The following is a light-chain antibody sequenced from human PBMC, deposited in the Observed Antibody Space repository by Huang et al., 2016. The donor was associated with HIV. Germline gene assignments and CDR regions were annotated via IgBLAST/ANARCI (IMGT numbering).Light chain of an antibody. CDR2: GAS. CDR3: QQYNKWPPYT. CDR1: ESILRN. Sequence: VMTQSPATLSVSPGERATLSCRASESILRNLAWYQQRPGQPPSLLIYGASVRLPGIPDRFRGSGSGTEFSLTISSLQSEDCAVYYCQQYNKWPPYTYGQGTKLEIK. V-gene: IGKV3-15*01. J-gene: IGKJ2*01.